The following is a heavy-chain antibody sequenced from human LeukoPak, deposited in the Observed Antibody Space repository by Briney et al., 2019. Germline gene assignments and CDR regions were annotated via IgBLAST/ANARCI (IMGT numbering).Heavy chain of an antibody. V-gene: IGHV3-30*04. D-gene: IGHD3-10*01. CDR3: AGAGPPRLWFGELLV. Sequence: GGSLRLSCAASGFTFSSYTMHWVRQAPGKGLEWVAVISYDGSNLYYADSVKGRFTISRDNSDNTLFLQMNSLRVEDTAVYYCAGAGPPRLWFGELLVWGQGTLVSVSS. J-gene: IGHJ4*02. CDR1: GFTFSSYT. CDR2: ISYDGSNL.